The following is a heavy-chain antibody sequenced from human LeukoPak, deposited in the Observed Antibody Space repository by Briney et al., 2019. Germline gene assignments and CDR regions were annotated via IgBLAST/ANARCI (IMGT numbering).Heavy chain of an antibody. D-gene: IGHD3-10*01. CDR2: IDSDGINS. CDR3: ARDSRGFGVYYYYMDV. V-gene: IGHV3-74*01. CDR1: GFTFSTYW. Sequence: PGGSLRLSCAASGFTFSTYWMHWVRQAPGKGLVWVSRIDSDGINSYYADSVKGRFTISRDNAKNTLYLQMNSLRAEDTAVYYCARDSRGFGVYYYYMDVWGKGTTVTISS. J-gene: IGHJ6*03.